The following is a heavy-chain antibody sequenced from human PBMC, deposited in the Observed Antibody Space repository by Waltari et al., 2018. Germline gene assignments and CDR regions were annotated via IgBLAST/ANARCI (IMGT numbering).Heavy chain of an antibody. V-gene: IGHV5-51*01. CDR3: ASTSGEWLPHGAFDN. D-gene: IGHD6-19*01. Sequence: EVQLVQSGAEVKKPGESLKISCKGSGYSFTSYWIGWVRPMRGTGLEWVGFIYPGDSDASYSTSVQGQGTISADTSNSTAYLQWSSLSASDTAMYDCASTSGEWLPHGAFDNWGQGTMVTVSS. J-gene: IGHJ3*02. CDR2: IYPGDSDA. CDR1: GYSFTSYW.